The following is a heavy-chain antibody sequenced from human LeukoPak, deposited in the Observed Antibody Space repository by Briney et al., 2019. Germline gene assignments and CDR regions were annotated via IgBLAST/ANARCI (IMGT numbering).Heavy chain of an antibody. Sequence: GSLRLSCAASGFTFSSYAMSWVRQAPGKGLEWVSAISGSGGSTYYADSVKGRFTISRDNSKNTLYLQMNSLRAEDTAVYYCAKGYCSSTSCYTPFDYWGQGTLVTVSS. CDR1: GFTFSSYA. J-gene: IGHJ4*02. V-gene: IGHV3-23*01. D-gene: IGHD2-2*02. CDR3: AKGYCSSTSCYTPFDY. CDR2: ISGSGGST.